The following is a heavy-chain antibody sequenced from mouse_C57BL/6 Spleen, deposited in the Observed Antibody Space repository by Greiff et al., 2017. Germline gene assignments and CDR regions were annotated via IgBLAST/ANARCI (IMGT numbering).Heavy chain of an antibody. Sequence: EVHLVESGGGLVKPGGSLKLSCAASGFTFSSYAMSWVRQTPEKRLEWVATISDGGSYTYYPDNVKGRFTISRDNAKNNLYLQMSHLKSEDTAMYYCARPGDGGAMDYWGQGTSVTVSS. D-gene: IGHD2-3*01. J-gene: IGHJ4*01. CDR2: ISDGGSYT. CDR1: GFTFSSYA. CDR3: ARPGDGGAMDY. V-gene: IGHV5-4*01.